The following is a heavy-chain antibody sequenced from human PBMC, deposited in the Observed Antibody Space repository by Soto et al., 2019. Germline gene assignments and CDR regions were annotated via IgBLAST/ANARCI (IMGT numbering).Heavy chain of an antibody. D-gene: IGHD2-15*01. Sequence: GESLKISCEGSGYSFTSYWIGWVRQMPGKGLEWMWIIYPGDSDTRYIPSFQGQVTISPDKSISTAYLQWSRLKASDTAMYSCARVLILGYCSGGTCCTYCMEVWGQGTTVNVSS. V-gene: IGHV5-51*01. CDR3: ARVLILGYCSGGTCCTYCMEV. CDR1: GYSFTSYW. J-gene: IGHJ6*02. CDR2: IYPGDSDT.